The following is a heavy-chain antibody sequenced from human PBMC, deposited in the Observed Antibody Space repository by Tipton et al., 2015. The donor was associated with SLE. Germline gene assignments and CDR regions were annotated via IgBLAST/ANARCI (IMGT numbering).Heavy chain of an antibody. Sequence: QVQLVQSGSELKKPGASVKVSCKASGYTFTSYAMNWVRQAPGQGLEWMGWINTNSGGTNYAQKFQGRVTMTSDTSISTAYMELSRLTSDDTAVYYCARAYFYDTSGYLPGYWGQGTLVTVSS. J-gene: IGHJ4*02. CDR3: ARAYFYDTSGYLPGY. CDR1: GYTFTSYA. V-gene: IGHV1-2*02. D-gene: IGHD3-22*01. CDR2: INTNSGGT.